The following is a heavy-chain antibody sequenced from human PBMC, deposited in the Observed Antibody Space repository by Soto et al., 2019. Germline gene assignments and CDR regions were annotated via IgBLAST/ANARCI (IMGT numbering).Heavy chain of an antibody. D-gene: IGHD3-22*01. CDR1: GGTFSSYA. CDR3: ARMYYYDSSAPAGWFDH. J-gene: IGHJ5*02. V-gene: IGHV1-69*13. CDR2: IIPMFGTA. Sequence: ASVKVSCKASGGTFSSYAIRWVRQAPGQGLEWMGGIIPMFGTAKYAQKFQGRVTITADESTSTAYMELSSLRSEDTAVYYCARMYYYDSSAPAGWFDHWGQGTLVTVSS.